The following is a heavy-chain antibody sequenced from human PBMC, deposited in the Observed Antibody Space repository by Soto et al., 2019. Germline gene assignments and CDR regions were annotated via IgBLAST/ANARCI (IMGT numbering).Heavy chain of an antibody. J-gene: IGHJ5*02. CDR3: ARDKGAYCGGDCYSTWFDP. CDR1: GYTFTSYG. V-gene: IGHV1-18*01. Sequence: QVQLVQSGAEVKKPGASVKVSCKASGYTFTSYGISWVRQAPGQGLEWMGWISAYNGNTNYAQKLQGRVTMTTDTSTSTAYMELRSPRSDDTAVYYCARDKGAYCGGDCYSTWFDPWGQGTLVTVSS. CDR2: ISAYNGNT. D-gene: IGHD2-21*02.